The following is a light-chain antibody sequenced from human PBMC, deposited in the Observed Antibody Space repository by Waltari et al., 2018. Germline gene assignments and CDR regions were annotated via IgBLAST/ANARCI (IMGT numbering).Light chain of an antibody. CDR1: QRLLHSSGNTF. J-gene: IGKJ1*01. V-gene: IGKV2-28*01. CDR3: MQARQTPWT. CDR2: LVS. Sequence: DIVMIQSPLSLSVPPGEPASISSRSSQRLLHSSGNTFLDWYLQKPGQSPQLLIYLVSNRASGVPDRYSGSGSGTDFTLKISRVEAEDVGVYFCMQARQTPWTFGQGTKVEIK.